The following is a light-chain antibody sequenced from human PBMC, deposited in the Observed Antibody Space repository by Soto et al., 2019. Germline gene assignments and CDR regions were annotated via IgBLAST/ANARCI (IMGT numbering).Light chain of an antibody. CDR2: DAS. J-gene: IGKJ4*01. Sequence: IVMTQSPATLSVSPGERATLSCRASQSVSSYLAWYQQKPGQAPRLLIYDASNRATGIPARFSGSGSGTDFTLTISSLEPEDFAVYYCQQRSNWPPLTFGGGTKV. V-gene: IGKV3-11*01. CDR3: QQRSNWPPLT. CDR1: QSVSSY.